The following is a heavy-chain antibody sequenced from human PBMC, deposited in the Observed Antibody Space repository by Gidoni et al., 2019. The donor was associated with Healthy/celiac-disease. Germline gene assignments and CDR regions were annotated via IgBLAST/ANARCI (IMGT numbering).Heavy chain of an antibody. CDR3: ARIGGGDGYNSGFDY. D-gene: IGHD5-12*01. V-gene: IGHV2-70*01. Sequence: QVTLRESGPSLVKPTQTLTLTFTFSGFSLSHSGMCVSWIRQPPGKALEWLALIDWDDDKYYSTSLKTRLTISKDTSKNQVVLTMTNMDPVDTATYYCARIGGGDGYNSGFDYWGQGTLVTVSS. J-gene: IGHJ4*02. CDR2: IDWDDDK. CDR1: GFSLSHSGMC.